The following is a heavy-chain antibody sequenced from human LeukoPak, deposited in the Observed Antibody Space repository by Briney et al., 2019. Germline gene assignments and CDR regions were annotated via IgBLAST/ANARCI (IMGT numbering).Heavy chain of an antibody. Sequence: PGGSLRLSCAASGFTFSSYGMHWVRQAPGKGLEWVAVIWYDGSNKYYADSVKGRFTISRDNSKNTLYLQMNSLRAEDTAVYYCARVFGGHYYYYGMDVWGQGTTVTVSS. CDR2: IWYDGSNK. CDR3: ARVFGGHYYYYGMDV. J-gene: IGHJ6*02. V-gene: IGHV3-33*01. CDR1: GFTFSSYG. D-gene: IGHD2-15*01.